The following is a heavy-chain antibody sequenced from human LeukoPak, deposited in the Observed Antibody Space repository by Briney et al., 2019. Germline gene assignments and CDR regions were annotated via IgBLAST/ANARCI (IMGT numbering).Heavy chain of an antibody. J-gene: IGHJ3*02. D-gene: IGHD6-19*01. Sequence: GGSLRLSCAASGFTFSSYEMSWVRQAPGKGLEWVSVIYSGGSTYYADSVKGRFTISRDNSKNTLYLQMNSLRAEDTAVYYCASRLSSGWYFLHDAFDIWGQGTMVTVSS. CDR1: GFTFSSYE. CDR3: ASRLSSGWYFLHDAFDI. CDR2: IYSGGST. V-gene: IGHV3-53*01.